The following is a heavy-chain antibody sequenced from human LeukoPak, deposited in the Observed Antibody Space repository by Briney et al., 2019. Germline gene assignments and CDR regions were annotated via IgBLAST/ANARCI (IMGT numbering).Heavy chain of an antibody. CDR1: GYTFTSYD. D-gene: IGHD6-19*01. CDR3: ARVIGRAVAGIGY. Sequence: ASVKVSCKASGYTFTSYDINWVRQATGQGLEWMGWMNPNSGNTVYAQKFQGRVTMTRNTSINTAYMELSSLRSEDTAVYYRARVIGRAVAGIGYWGQGTLVTVSS. CDR2: MNPNSGNT. J-gene: IGHJ4*02. V-gene: IGHV1-8*01.